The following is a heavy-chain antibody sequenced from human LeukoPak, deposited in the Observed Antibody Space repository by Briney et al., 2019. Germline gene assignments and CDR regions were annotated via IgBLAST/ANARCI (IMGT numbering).Heavy chain of an antibody. CDR3: LIFPGR. J-gene: IGHJ4*02. V-gene: IGHV3-15*05. D-gene: IGHD3-3*01. CDR2: IKSRADGGTT. CDR1: GFSFSNSA. Sequence: GGSLRLSCAASGFSFSNSAMNWVRQAPGQGLEWVGRIKSRADGGTTGYAAPVEGRFSISRDDSENTLYLQMNSLQIDDTALYYCLIFPGRWGQGTLVTVSS.